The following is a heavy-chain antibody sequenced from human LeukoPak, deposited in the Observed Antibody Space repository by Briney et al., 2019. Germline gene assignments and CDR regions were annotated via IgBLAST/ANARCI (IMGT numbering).Heavy chain of an antibody. V-gene: IGHV4-59*01. J-gene: IGHJ5*02. CDR2: IYYSGSP. CDR1: GGSIRSYY. Sequence: SETLSLTCTVSGGSIRSYYWSWIRQPPGKGLEWIGYIYYSGSPNYNPSLKSRLTISVDASKNQFSLRLSSVTAADTAVYYCARAPGVGGGPVAGTNWFGTWGQGTLVTVSS. D-gene: IGHD6-19*01. CDR3: ARAPGVGGGPVAGTNWFGT.